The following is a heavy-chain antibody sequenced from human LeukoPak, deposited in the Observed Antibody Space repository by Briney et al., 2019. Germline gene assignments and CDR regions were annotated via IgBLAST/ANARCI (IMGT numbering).Heavy chain of an antibody. CDR3: AREGIAAAEYFDY. J-gene: IGHJ4*02. Sequence: SEALSLTCAVYGGSFSDYYWSWIRQPPGKGLEWIGKINHSGSTNYNPNPSLKSRVTISVDTSKNQFSLKLSSVTAADTAVYYCAREGIAAAEYFDYWGQGTLVTVSS. D-gene: IGHD6-13*01. CDR2: INHSGST. V-gene: IGHV4-34*01. CDR1: GGSFSDYY.